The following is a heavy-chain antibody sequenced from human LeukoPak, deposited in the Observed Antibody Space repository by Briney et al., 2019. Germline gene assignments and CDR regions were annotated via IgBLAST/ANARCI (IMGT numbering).Heavy chain of an antibody. CDR1: GFTVSTNY. D-gene: IGHD6-13*01. Sequence: GGSLRLSCAASGFTVSTNYMSWVRQAPGKGLEWVSVIYSGGSTYYADSVKGRFTISRHNSENTLYLQMNSLRAEDTALYHCARDLSDVTVAATNYYYYGMDVWGQGTTVTVSS. CDR3: ARDLSDVTVAATNYYYYGMDV. V-gene: IGHV3-53*01. CDR2: IYSGGST. J-gene: IGHJ6*02.